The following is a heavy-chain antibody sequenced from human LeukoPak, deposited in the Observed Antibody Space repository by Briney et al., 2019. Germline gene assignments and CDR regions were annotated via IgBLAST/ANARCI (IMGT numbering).Heavy chain of an antibody. CDR3: AELGITMIGGV. Sequence: GSLRLSCAASGFTFSSYEKNWVGQAPGMGLEWVSYISSSGSTIYYADSVKGRFTISRDNAKNSLYLQVNSLRAEDTAVYYCAELGITMIGGVWGKGTTVTISS. CDR1: GFTFSSYE. J-gene: IGHJ6*04. V-gene: IGHV3-48*03. D-gene: IGHD3-10*02. CDR2: ISSSGSTI.